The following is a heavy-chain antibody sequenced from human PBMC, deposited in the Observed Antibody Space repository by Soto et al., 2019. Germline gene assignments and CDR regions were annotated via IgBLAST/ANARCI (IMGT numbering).Heavy chain of an antibody. CDR2: ISGSGGST. J-gene: IGHJ4*02. CDR3: AKDQGSSWYEIDY. D-gene: IGHD6-13*01. CDR1: GFTFSSNY. Sequence: TGGSLRLSCAASGFTFSSNYMSWVRQAPGKGLEWVSTISGSGGSTYYADSVKGRFTISRDNSKNTLYLQMNSLRAEDTAVYYCAKDQGSSWYEIDYWGQGTLVTVSS. V-gene: IGHV3-23*01.